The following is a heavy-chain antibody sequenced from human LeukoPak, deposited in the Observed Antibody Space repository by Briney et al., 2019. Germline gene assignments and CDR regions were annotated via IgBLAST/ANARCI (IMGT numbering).Heavy chain of an antibody. D-gene: IGHD3-10*01. Sequence: PGGSLRLSCAASGFTFSSFEMNWVRQAPGKGLEWVSGISWNSGSIGYADSVKGRFTISRDNAKNSLYLQMNSLRAEDTALYYCAKDIGWFGELNAFDIWGQGTMVTVSS. CDR2: ISWNSGSI. CDR3: AKDIGWFGELNAFDI. V-gene: IGHV3-9*01. J-gene: IGHJ3*02. CDR1: GFTFSSFE.